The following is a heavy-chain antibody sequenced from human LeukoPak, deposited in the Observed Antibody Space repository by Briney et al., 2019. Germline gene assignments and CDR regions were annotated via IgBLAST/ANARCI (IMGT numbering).Heavy chain of an antibody. Sequence: PSQTLSLTCTVSGGSISSGGYYWSWIRQPPGKGLEWIGYIYHSGSTYYNPSLKSRVTISVDRSKNQFSLKLSSVTAADTAVYYCARVGSSSTFDYWGQGTLVTVSS. CDR2: IYHSGST. CDR1: GGSISSGGYY. V-gene: IGHV4-30-2*01. D-gene: IGHD6-6*01. J-gene: IGHJ4*02. CDR3: ARVGSSSTFDY.